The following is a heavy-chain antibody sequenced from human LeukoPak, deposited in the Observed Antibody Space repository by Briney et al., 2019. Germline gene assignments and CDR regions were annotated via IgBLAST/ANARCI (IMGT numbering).Heavy chain of an antibody. CDR1: GGTFSSYA. CDR2: IIPIFGTA. D-gene: IGHD3-10*01. Sequence: ASVKVSCKASGGTFSSYAISWVRQAPGHGLEWMGGIIPIFGTANYAQKFQGRVTITADESTSTAYMELSSLRSEDTAVYYCARITYGQRANFDYWGQGTLVTVSS. V-gene: IGHV1-69*13. J-gene: IGHJ4*02. CDR3: ARITYGQRANFDY.